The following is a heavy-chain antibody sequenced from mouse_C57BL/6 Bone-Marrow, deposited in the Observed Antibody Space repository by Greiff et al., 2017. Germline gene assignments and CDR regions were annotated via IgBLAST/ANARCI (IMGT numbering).Heavy chain of an antibody. V-gene: IGHV1-85*01. CDR2: IYPRDGST. Sequence: VKLQESGPELVKPGASVKLSCKASGYTFTSYDINWVKQRPGQGLAWIGWIYPRDGSTKYNAQFKGKATLTVATSSRTAYMELHSLTSEDSAVYFCGDAMDYWGQGTSVTVSS. J-gene: IGHJ4*01. CDR1: GYTFTSYD. CDR3: GDAMDY.